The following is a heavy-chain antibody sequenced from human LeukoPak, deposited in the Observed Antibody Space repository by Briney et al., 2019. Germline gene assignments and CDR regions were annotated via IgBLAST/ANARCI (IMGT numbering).Heavy chain of an antibody. CDR1: GFTFSSYE. Sequence: GGSLRLSCAASGFTFSSYEMNWVRQAPGKGLEWVSYISSSGSTIYYADSVKGRFTISRDNAKNSLYLQMNSLRAEDTAVYYCARDFDVARGVFDYWGQGTLVTVSS. CDR2: ISSSGSTI. CDR3: ARDFDVARGVFDY. J-gene: IGHJ4*02. D-gene: IGHD3-10*01. V-gene: IGHV3-48*03.